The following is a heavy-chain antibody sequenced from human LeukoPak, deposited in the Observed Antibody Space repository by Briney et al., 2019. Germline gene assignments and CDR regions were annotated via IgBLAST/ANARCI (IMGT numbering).Heavy chain of an antibody. CDR2: INHSGST. V-gene: IGHV4-34*01. Sequence: SETLSLTCAVYGGSFSGYYWSWIRQPPGKGLEWIGEINHSGSTNYNPSLKSRVTISVDTSKNQFSLKLSSVTAADTAVYYCARDVVTAIPESGYFDYWGQGTLVTVSS. J-gene: IGHJ4*02. CDR1: GGSFSGYY. CDR3: ARDVVTAIPESGYFDY. D-gene: IGHD2-21*02.